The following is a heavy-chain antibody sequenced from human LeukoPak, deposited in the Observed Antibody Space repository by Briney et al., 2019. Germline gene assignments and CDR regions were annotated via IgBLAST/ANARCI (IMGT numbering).Heavy chain of an antibody. CDR1: GYTFTSYY. Sequence: ASVKVSCKASGYTFTSYYMHWVRQAPGQGLEWMGIINPSGGSTSYAQKLQGRVTMTRDMSTSTVYMELSSLRSEDTAVYYCARDRRGYYYYYYYMDVWGKGTTVTVSS. V-gene: IGHV1-46*01. J-gene: IGHJ6*03. CDR2: INPSGGST. CDR3: ARDRRGYYYYYYYMDV.